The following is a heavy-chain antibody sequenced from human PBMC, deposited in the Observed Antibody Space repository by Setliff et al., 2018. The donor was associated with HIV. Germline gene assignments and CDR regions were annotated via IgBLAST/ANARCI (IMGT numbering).Heavy chain of an antibody. CDR1: GESVSGYY. V-gene: IGHV4-34*01. Sequence: SETLSLTCAVYGESVSGYYWTWIRQPPGKGLEWIGDINHSGKTNYNRSLKSRVTISLDTSKNQFSLRLTSVTAADTAVYYCAREGGTGRSSWYGAYWYDPWGQGTLVTVSS. CDR2: INHSGKT. CDR3: AREGGTGRSSWYGAYWYDP. J-gene: IGHJ5*02. D-gene: IGHD6-13*01.